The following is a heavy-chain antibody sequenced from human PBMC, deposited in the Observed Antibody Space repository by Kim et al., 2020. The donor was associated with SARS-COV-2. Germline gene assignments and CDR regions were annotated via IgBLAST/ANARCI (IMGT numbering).Heavy chain of an antibody. CDR2: ITTSGNTV. V-gene: IGHV3-48*03. CDR1: EFTLSSYE. J-gene: IGHJ3*02. D-gene: IGHD3-10*01. CDR3: AGETSGIRGVACDI. Sequence: GGSLRLSCEASEFTLSSYEMNWVRQAPGKGLEWVSYITTSGNTVHYADSVRGRFTVSRDNAKNSLYLQMNSLSAEDTGVYYCAGETSGIRGVACDIWGRGTMVTVSS.